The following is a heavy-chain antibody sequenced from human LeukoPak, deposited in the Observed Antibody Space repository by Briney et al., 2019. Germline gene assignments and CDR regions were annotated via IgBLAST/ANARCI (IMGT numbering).Heavy chain of an antibody. CDR1: GITFSRYA. CDR3: AARTFGLQH. V-gene: IGHV3-23*01. D-gene: IGHD3-16*01. CDR2: ISGSGGST. Sequence: GVSLRLSCAASGITFSRYAMSWVRQAPGKGLEWVSGISGSGGSTYYADSVKGRFTISGDNSKNTLYLQMNSLRAEDTAIYYCAARTFGLQHWGQGTLVTVSS. J-gene: IGHJ4*02.